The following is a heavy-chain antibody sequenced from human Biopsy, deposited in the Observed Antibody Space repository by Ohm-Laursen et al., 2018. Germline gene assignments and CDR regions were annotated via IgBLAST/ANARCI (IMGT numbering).Heavy chain of an antibody. V-gene: IGHV1-58*01. Sequence: GASVKVSCKASGFTFSSSAVQWVRQARGQRLERIGWIVVGSGHTNYAQKFQERVTITRDMSTSTAYMELTSLRSEDTAVYYCAATSTLYYYYYAMDVWDQGTTITASS. CDR3: AATSTLYYYYYAMDV. CDR2: IVVGSGHT. J-gene: IGHJ6*02. CDR1: GFTFSSSA.